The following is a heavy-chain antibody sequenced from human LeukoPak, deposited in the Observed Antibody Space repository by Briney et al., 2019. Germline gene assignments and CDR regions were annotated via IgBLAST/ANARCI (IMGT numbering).Heavy chain of an antibody. CDR1: GGSISSSSYY. J-gene: IGHJ6*03. CDR2: IYYSGSTS. V-gene: IGHV4-39*07. D-gene: IGHD1-1*01. CDR3: ARAKYNWNDDYYYYYMDV. Sequence: SETLSLTCIVSGGSISSSSYYWGWIRQSPGKGLEWIGSIYYSGSTSYYNPSLKSRVTISVDTSKSQFSLKLSSVTAADTAVYYCARAKYNWNDDYYYYYMDVWGKGTTVTVSS.